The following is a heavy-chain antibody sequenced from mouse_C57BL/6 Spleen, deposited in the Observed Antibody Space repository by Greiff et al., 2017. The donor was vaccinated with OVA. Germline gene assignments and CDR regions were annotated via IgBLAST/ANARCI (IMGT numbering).Heavy chain of an antibody. Sequence: VQLQQPGAELVKPGASVKLSCKASGYTFTSYWMHWVKQRPGRGLEWIGRIDPTRGGTKYNEKFKSKATLTVDKPSSTAYMQLSSLTSEDSAVDYCARMRGYYAMDYWGQGTSVTVSS. CDR1: GYTFTSYW. J-gene: IGHJ4*01. CDR3: ARMRGYYAMDY. V-gene: IGHV1-72*01. CDR2: IDPTRGGT.